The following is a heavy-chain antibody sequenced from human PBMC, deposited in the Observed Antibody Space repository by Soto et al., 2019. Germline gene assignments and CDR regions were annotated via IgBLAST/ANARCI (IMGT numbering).Heavy chain of an antibody. CDR2: INPNSGGT. V-gene: IGHV1-2*04. J-gene: IGHJ6*03. Sequence: GASVKVSCKASGYTFTSYYMRWVRQAPGQGLEWMGWINPNSGGTNYAQKFQGWVTMTRDTSISTAYMELSRLRSDDTAVYYCARGYCSGGSCYGLGVNYYYYMDVWGKGTTVTVS. D-gene: IGHD2-15*01. CDR3: ARGYCSGGSCYGLGVNYYYYMDV. CDR1: GYTFTSYY.